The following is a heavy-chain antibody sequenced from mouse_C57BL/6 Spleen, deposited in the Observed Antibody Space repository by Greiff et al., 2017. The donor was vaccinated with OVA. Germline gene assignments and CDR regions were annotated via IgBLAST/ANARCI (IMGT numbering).Heavy chain of an antibody. V-gene: IGHV1-15*01. Sequence: VQLQQSGAELVRPGASVTLSCKASGYTFTDYEMHWVKQTPVHGLEWIGAIDPETGGTAYNQKFKGKAILTADKSSSTAYMELRSLTSEDSAVYYCTRSLYDGYYPYYFDYWGQGTTLTVSS. D-gene: IGHD2-3*01. CDR2: IDPETGGT. CDR1: GYTFTDYE. CDR3: TRSLYDGYYPYYFDY. J-gene: IGHJ2*01.